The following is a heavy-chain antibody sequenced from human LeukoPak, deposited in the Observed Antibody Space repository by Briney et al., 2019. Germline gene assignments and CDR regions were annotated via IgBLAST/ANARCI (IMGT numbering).Heavy chain of an antibody. CDR3: ALQGERWELLRAYFQH. Sequence: SVKVSCKASGGTFSSYAISWVRQAPGQGLEWMGGIIPIFGTANYAQKFQGRVTITTDESTSTAYMELSSLRSEDTAVYYCALQGERWELLRAYFQHWGQGILVTVSS. CDR1: GGTFSSYA. V-gene: IGHV1-69*05. D-gene: IGHD1-26*01. CDR2: IIPIFGTA. J-gene: IGHJ1*01.